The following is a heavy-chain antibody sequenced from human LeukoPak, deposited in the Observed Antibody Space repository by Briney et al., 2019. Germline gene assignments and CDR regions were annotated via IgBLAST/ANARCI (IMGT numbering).Heavy chain of an antibody. CDR2: IRYDGTQK. Sequence: GGSLTLSCAASGCTFSTNGLHWVRQAPGKGLEWVAFIRYDGTQKNYAGTVSGRPTITRDNAKKSMYLQMNSLTAEDTAAYYCAKGAAGNLYYYYYMDVWGKGTTATVSS. D-gene: IGHD6-13*01. CDR1: GCTFSTNG. CDR3: AKGAAGNLYYYYYMDV. J-gene: IGHJ6*03. V-gene: IGHV3-30*02.